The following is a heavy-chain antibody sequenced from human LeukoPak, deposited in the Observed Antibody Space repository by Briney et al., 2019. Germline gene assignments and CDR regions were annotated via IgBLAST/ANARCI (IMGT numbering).Heavy chain of an antibody. J-gene: IGHJ4*02. CDR1: GFTFSTSW. CDR2: LNQDGGEK. CDR3: ARDSPTDDY. V-gene: IGHV3-7*03. Sequence: GSLRLSCGASGFTFSTSWMIWVRQAPGEGLEWVANLNQDGGEKYYVDSVKGRFTISRDNAKNSLYLQMNSLRAEDTAVYYCARDSPTDDYWGQGTLVTVSS. D-gene: IGHD4-17*01.